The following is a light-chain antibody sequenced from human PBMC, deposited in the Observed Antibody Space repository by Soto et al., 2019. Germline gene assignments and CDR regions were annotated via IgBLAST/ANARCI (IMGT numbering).Light chain of an antibody. Sequence: QSVLTQPASVSGSPGQSITISCTGTISDVGTYNLVSWFQQHTGKAPKLMIFEVSERPSGVSNRFSGSKSGNAASLTISGLQAEDEADYYGCSYAGGATYVFGTGTKVTVL. V-gene: IGLV2-23*02. CDR1: ISDVGTYNL. J-gene: IGLJ1*01. CDR2: EVS. CDR3: CSYAGGATYV.